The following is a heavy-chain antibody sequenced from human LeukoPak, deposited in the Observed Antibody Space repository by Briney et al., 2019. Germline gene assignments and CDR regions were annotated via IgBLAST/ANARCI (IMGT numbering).Heavy chain of an antibody. Sequence: SETLSLTCAVYGGSFSGYYWSWIRQPPGKGLEWIGEINHSGSTNYNPSLKSRVTISVDTSKNQFSLKLSSVTAADTAVYYCASNTYAYYFDYWGQGTLVTVSS. CDR1: GGSFSGYY. D-gene: IGHD4-17*01. V-gene: IGHV4-34*01. J-gene: IGHJ4*02. CDR2: INHSGST. CDR3: ASNTYAYYFDY.